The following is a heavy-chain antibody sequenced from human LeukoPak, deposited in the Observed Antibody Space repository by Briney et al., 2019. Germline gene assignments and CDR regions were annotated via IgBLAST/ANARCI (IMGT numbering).Heavy chain of an antibody. Sequence: SETLSLTCAVYGGSFSGYYWSWLRQPPGKGLEWIGEINHSGSTNYNPSLKSRVTISVDTSKNQFSLKLSSVTAADTAVYYCASRTWGSGSYYNVYYFDYWGQGTLVTVSS. V-gene: IGHV4-34*01. CDR1: GGSFSGYY. D-gene: IGHD3-10*01. CDR2: INHSGST. J-gene: IGHJ4*02. CDR3: ASRTWGSGSYYNVYYFDY.